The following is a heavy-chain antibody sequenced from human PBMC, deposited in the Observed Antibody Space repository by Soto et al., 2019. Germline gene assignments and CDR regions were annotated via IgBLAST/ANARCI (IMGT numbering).Heavy chain of an antibody. D-gene: IGHD3-10*01. Sequence: GEPLKISCNGSGYRFTSYWIGWVRQMPGKGLEWMGIIDPGDSDTRYSPSFQGQVTISVDKSITTTYLQWSSLKASDTAMYYCAARVGSSPLYYYGMDAWGQGTTVTVSS. CDR1: GYRFTSYW. CDR3: AARVGSSPLYYYGMDA. V-gene: IGHV5-51*01. CDR2: IDPGDSDT. J-gene: IGHJ6*02.